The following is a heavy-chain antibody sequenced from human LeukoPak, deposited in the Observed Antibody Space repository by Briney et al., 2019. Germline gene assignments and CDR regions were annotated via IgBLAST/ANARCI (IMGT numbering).Heavy chain of an antibody. CDR1: GFTFSNYG. D-gene: IGHD3-22*01. CDR2: ISHDGGDK. CDR3: AKSDWSDSSGYYTS. J-gene: IGHJ5*02. Sequence: GTSLRLSCVASGFTFSNYGMHWVRQAPGKGLEWVTLISHDGGDKYYPDSVRGRFTISRDNSKKTLYLQMNSLRFDDTAIYYCAKSDWSDSSGYYTSWGQGTLVTVSS. V-gene: IGHV3-30*18.